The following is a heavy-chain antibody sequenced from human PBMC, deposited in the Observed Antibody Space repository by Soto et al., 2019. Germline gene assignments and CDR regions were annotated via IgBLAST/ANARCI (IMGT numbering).Heavy chain of an antibody. CDR2: IYYSGST. V-gene: IGHV4-31*03. J-gene: IGHJ4*02. CDR3: ARDVGTYGSGSYFQNPAVFRFDY. D-gene: IGHD3-10*01. CDR1: GGSISSGGYY. Sequence: QVQLQESGPGLVKPSQTLSLTCTVSGGSISSGGYYWSWIRQHPGKGLEWIGYIYYSGSTYYNPSLKSRVTISVDTSKNQFSLKLSSVTAADTAVYYCARDVGTYGSGSYFQNPAVFRFDYWGQGTLVIVSS.